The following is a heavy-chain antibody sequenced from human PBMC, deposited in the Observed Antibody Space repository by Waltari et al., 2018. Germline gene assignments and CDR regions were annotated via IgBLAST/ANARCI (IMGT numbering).Heavy chain of an antibody. CDR2: ISGSGDNT. V-gene: IGHV3-23*01. CDR3: AKGGVYYTAY. CDR1: GFTFSTDA. D-gene: IGHD3-16*01. J-gene: IGHJ4*02. Sequence: EVLLLESGGGLVQPGGSLRLSGAASGFTFSTDAMSWVRQAPVKGLEWVSAISGSGDNTYYADSVKGRFTISRDNSKNTLYLQMNNLRAEDTAVYYCAKGGVYYTAYWGQGTLVTVSP.